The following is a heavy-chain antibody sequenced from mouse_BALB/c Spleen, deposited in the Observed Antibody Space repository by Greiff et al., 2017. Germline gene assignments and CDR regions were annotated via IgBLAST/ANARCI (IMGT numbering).Heavy chain of an antibody. CDR2: INPYYGST. Sequence: VQLQQTGPELVKPGASVKISCKASVYSFTDYIMLWVKQSHGKSLEWIGNINPYYGSTSYNLKFKGKATLTVDKSSSTAYMQLNSLTSEDSAVYYCARRGGSSYYFDYWGQGTTLTVSS. CDR1: VYSFTDYI. V-gene: IGHV1-39*01. CDR3: ARRGGSSYYFDY. D-gene: IGHD1-3*01. J-gene: IGHJ2*01.